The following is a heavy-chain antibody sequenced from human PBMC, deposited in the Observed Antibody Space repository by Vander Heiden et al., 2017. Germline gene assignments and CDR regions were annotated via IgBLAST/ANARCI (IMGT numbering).Heavy chain of an antibody. V-gene: IGHV3-23*01. CDR3: ARDYYGMDV. J-gene: IGHJ6*02. CDR1: GFTFNGYA. Sequence: VQLLESGGGLVQPGGSLRLSCGASGFTFNGYAMSWGRQAPGKGPEWVSEISNSGASTNYADSVKGRFTISRDNSKNTVYLQMNSLRADDTAVYSCARDYYGMDVWGQGTTVIVSS. CDR2: ISNSGAST.